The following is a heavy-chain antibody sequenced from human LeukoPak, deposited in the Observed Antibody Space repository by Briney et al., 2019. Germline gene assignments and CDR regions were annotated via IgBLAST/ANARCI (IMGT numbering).Heavy chain of an antibody. J-gene: IGHJ4*02. CDR1: GGSVSSGSYY. V-gene: IGHV4-61*01. CDR3: ASELYYYDSSGYYWFDY. Sequence: SETLSLTCTVSGGSVSSGSYYWSWIRQPPGKGLEWIGYIYYSGSTNYNPSLKSRVTISVDTSKNQLSLKLSSVTAADTAVYYCASELYYYDSSGYYWFDYWGQGTLVTVSS. D-gene: IGHD3-22*01. CDR2: IYYSGST.